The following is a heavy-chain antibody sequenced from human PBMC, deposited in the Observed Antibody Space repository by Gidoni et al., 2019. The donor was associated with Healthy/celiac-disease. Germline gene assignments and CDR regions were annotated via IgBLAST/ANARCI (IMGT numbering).Heavy chain of an antibody. J-gene: IGHJ4*02. D-gene: IGHD2-15*01. CDR2: IYPDDSDT. Sequence: AQPVQSAAAGKTPGDSLKIPCTSTSSTLPTSRTGWVRQMPRKDMEWMGIIYPDDSDTRYSRSFQGQVTISADKPISTAYLQWSSLKASDTAMYYCATSSNGVVVAATPSQYFRYWGQGTLVTVSS. CDR3: ATSSNGVVVAATPSQYFRY. CDR1: SSTLPTSR. V-gene: IGHV5-51*02.